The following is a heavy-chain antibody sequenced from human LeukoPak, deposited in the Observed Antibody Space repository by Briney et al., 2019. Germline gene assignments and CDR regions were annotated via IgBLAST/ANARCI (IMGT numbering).Heavy chain of an antibody. CDR2: ISYDGSNK. D-gene: IGHD4-17*01. Sequence: GGSLRFSCAVSGFTFSSYAMRWVRQAPGKGLEWVAVISYDGSNKSYADSVKGRLTIYRDNSKNTLYLQMNTARAEDTAVYYCARDRGDYTFDYWGRGTLVTVSS. CDR1: GFTFSSYA. V-gene: IGHV3-30*04. CDR3: ARDRGDYTFDY. J-gene: IGHJ4*02.